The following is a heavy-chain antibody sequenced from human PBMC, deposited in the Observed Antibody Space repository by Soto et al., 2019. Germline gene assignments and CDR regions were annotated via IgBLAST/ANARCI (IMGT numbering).Heavy chain of an antibody. V-gene: IGHV3-23*01. Sequence: GGSLRLSCVASGFIFSDYAMTWVRQAPGRGLQWVATISASGGNIEYADSLKGRFTISRDNSKNSVYLQLSGLTADDTAVHYCAKVAGGLGYFDLWGRGTLVTVSS. J-gene: IGHJ2*01. D-gene: IGHD3-16*01. CDR3: AKVAGGLGYFDL. CDR2: ISASGGNI. CDR1: GFIFSDYA.